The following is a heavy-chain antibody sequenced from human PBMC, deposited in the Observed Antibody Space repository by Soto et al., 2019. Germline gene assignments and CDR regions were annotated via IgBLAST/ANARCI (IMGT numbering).Heavy chain of an antibody. CDR2: INHNGLT. Sequence: QVQLQQWGAGLLTPSETLSLNCAVYGGSFSGYYWTWIRQPPGKGLEWIGEINHNGLTNYNPSLKCRVMISVDKSKDQLSLKLTSVTAAETAVYYCAREGVVPSGPLDYFILWGQGSLASVSS. CDR3: AREGVVPSGPLDYFIL. CDR1: GGSFSGYY. V-gene: IGHV4-34*01. J-gene: IGHJ4*02. D-gene: IGHD2-8*02.